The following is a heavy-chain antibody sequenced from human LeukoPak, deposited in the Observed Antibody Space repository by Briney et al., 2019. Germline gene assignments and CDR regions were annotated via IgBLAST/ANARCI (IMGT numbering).Heavy chain of an antibody. D-gene: IGHD6-13*01. CDR3: ARRSGPYGSSWFDY. J-gene: IGHJ4*02. Sequence: SETLSLTCTVSGGSISSSSYCWGWIRQPPGKGLEWIGSIYYSGSTYYNPSLKSRVTISVDTSKNQFSLKLSSVTAADTAVYYCARRSGPYGSSWFDYWGQGTLVTVSS. CDR1: GGSISSSSYC. CDR2: IYYSGST. V-gene: IGHV4-39*01.